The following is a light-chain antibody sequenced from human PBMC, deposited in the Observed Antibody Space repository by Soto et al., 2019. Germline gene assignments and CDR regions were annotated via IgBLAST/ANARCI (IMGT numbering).Light chain of an antibody. CDR2: AAS. Sequence: DIQMIQSPSSLSASVGDRVSITCRASQSIAYYLNWFQQKPGKAPKLLIYAASSLQSGVPSRFSGGGSEKDFTLTISSLQPEDFATYYCQQSSNSPMYTFGQGTKL. CDR3: QQSSNSPMYT. V-gene: IGKV1-39*01. J-gene: IGKJ2*01. CDR1: QSIAYY.